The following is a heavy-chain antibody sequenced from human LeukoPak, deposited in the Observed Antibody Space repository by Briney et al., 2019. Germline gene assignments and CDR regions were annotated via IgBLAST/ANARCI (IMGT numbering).Heavy chain of an antibody. J-gene: IGHJ4*02. V-gene: IGHV3-23*01. CDR1: GFTFSSYA. CDR2: ISGSGGST. Sequence: GGSLRLSCAASGFTFSSYAMSWVRQAPGKGLEWVSAISGSGGSTYYADSVKGRFTISRDNSKNTLHLQMNSLRAEDTAVYYCGQVTGYRSSWYEVDYWGQGTLVTVSS. CDR3: GQVTGYRSSWYEVDY. D-gene: IGHD6-13*01.